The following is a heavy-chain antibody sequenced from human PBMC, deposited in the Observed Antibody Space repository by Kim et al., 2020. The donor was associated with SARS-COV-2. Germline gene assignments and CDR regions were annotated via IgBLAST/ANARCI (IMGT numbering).Heavy chain of an antibody. J-gene: IGHJ4*02. V-gene: IGHV3-30-3*01. CDR3: ATGNQGRDGYNLGYYFDY. CDR2: ISYDGSNK. Sequence: GGSLRLSCAASGFTFSSYAMHWVRQAPGKGLEWVAVISYDGSNKYYADSVKGRFTISRDNSKNTLYLQMNSLRAEDTAVYYCATGNQGRDGYNLGYYFDYWGQGTLVTVSS. CDR1: GFTFSSYA. D-gene: IGHD5-12*01.